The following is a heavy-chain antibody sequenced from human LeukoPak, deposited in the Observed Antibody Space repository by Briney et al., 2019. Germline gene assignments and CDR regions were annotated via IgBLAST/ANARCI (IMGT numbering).Heavy chain of an antibody. CDR2: IYYSGST. J-gene: IGHJ2*01. Sequence: PSETLSLTCTLCDRSFSNYYWSWIRQPPGKGLEWVGYIYYSGSTNYNPSLKSRVTISVDTSKNQFSLKLSSVTPADTAVYYCAKESTSYHWYFDLWGRGTLVTVSS. CDR3: AKESTSYHWYFDL. CDR1: DRSFSNYY. V-gene: IGHV4-59*01.